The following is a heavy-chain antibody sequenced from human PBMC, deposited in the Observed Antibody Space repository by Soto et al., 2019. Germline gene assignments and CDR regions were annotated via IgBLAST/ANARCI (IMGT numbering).Heavy chain of an antibody. Sequence: GGSLRLSCAASGFTFSTYAMSWVRQSPGKGLEWVSAMSGSGATTHHADSVKGRFTISRDNSKNTLYLQLNSLRAEDTAVYYCAKEGYCTNGVCSRYYFDYWGQGTLVTVSS. CDR1: GFTFSTYA. J-gene: IGHJ4*02. V-gene: IGHV3-23*01. D-gene: IGHD2-8*01. CDR3: AKEGYCTNGVCSRYYFDY. CDR2: MSGSGATT.